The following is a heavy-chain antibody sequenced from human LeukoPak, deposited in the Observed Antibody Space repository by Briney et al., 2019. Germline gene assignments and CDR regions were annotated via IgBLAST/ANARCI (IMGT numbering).Heavy chain of an antibody. V-gene: IGHV1-69*13. J-gene: IGHJ4*02. D-gene: IGHD1-26*01. Sequence: SVNVSCKASGGTFSSYAISWVRQAPGQGLEWMGRIFPIFATANYAQKFQGRVTITADESTSTAYMELSSLRSEDTAVYYCARESGSYEAYFDYWGQGTLVSVSS. CDR3: ARESGSYEAYFDY. CDR1: GGTFSSYA. CDR2: IFPIFATA.